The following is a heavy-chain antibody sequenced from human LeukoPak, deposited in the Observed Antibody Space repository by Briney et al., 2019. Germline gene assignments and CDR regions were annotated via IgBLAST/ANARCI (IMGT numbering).Heavy chain of an antibody. D-gene: IGHD1-26*01. Sequence: TLSLTCTVSGGSISSYYWSWIRQPPGKALEWLARIDWDDDKFYSTSLKTRLTISKDTSKNQVVLTMTNMDPVDTATYYCARVRLGAVGATTIDYWGQGTLVTVSS. CDR3: ARVRLGAVGATTIDY. CDR2: IDWDDDK. J-gene: IGHJ4*02. V-gene: IGHV2-70*16. CDR1: GGSISSYY.